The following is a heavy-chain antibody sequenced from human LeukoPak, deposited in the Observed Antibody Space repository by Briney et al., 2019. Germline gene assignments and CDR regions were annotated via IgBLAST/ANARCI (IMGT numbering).Heavy chain of an antibody. CDR2: IWYDGSNK. Sequence: GGSLRLSCAASGFTFSNHGMHWVRQAPGKGLEWVALIWYDGSNKEYAESVKGRFTISRDNSKNTLYLQMNSLRVEDTAVFYCASGSGSYYPFDLWGRGTLVTVPS. J-gene: IGHJ5*02. V-gene: IGHV3-33*01. CDR3: ASGSGSYYPFDL. D-gene: IGHD3-10*01. CDR1: GFTFSNHG.